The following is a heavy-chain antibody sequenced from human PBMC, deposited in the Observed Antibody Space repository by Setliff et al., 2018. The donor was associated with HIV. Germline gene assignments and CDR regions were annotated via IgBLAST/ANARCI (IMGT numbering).Heavy chain of an antibody. CDR1: AGSIRSSTYY. V-gene: IGHV4-39*01. CDR3: IIAYSSGWLAPMGFDS. Sequence: SETLSLTCTVSAGSIRSSTYYWAWIRQPPGKGLEWIGTIYYSGSTYYKPSLKSRATISVDMSKNQFSLRLSSVTAADTAVYYCIIAYSSGWLAPMGFDSWGQGTLVTVSS. CDR2: IYYSGST. D-gene: IGHD6-19*01. J-gene: IGHJ4*02.